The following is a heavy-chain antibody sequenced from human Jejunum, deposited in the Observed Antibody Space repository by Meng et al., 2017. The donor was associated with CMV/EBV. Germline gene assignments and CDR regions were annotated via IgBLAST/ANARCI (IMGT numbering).Heavy chain of an antibody. CDR3: ARLRCTSTCSFGGEMGV. CDR2: IYHSGST. V-gene: IGHV4-39*07. J-gene: IGHJ6*02. Sequence: ISSSNYYCGGIRQPPGKGLEWIGNIYHSGSTYYNPSLKSRVSMSADTSKNQFSLNLNSMTAADTAVYYCARLRCTSTCSFGGEMGVWGQGTTVTVSS. CDR1: ISSSNYY. D-gene: IGHD2-2*01.